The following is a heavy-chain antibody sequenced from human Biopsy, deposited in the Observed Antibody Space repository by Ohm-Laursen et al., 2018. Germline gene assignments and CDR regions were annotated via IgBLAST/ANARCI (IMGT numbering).Heavy chain of an antibody. D-gene: IGHD6-19*01. CDR3: ARVGSGWAPFDK. Sequence: TLSLTCAVSGYSISSDYRWGWIRQAPGKTLEWLGNIFKDGNTHYNPSLRSRLIISIDMSKNQFSLMMTSVSGADTAVYFCARVGSGWAPFDKWGPGTLVTVSS. J-gene: IGHJ4*02. CDR1: GYSISSDYR. V-gene: IGHV4-38-2*01. CDR2: IFKDGNT.